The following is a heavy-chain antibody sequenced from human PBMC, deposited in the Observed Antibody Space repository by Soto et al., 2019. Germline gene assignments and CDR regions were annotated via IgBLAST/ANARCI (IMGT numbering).Heavy chain of an antibody. Sequence: TLSLTCTVSGGSISSGDYHWSWIRQPPGKGLEWIGYIYYSGSTYYNPSLKSRVTISVDTSKNQFSLKLSSVTAADTAVYYCARDRGQLVPGYYFDYWGQGTLVTVSS. J-gene: IGHJ4*02. CDR3: ARDRGQLVPGYYFDY. CDR1: GGSISSGDYH. CDR2: IYYSGST. D-gene: IGHD6-6*01. V-gene: IGHV4-30-4*01.